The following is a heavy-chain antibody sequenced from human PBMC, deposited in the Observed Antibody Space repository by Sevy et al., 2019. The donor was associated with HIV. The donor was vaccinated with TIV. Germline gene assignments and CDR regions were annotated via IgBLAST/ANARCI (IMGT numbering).Heavy chain of an antibody. D-gene: IGHD2-2*01. Sequence: ASVKVSCKASGYTFTSYYMHWVRQAPGQGLEWMGIINPSGGSTSYAQKFQGRVTMTRDTSTSTVYMELSSLRSEDTAGYYCARNDIVVVPAALLPDYYYYYYMDVWGKGTTVTVSS. CDR1: GYTFTSYY. CDR2: INPSGGST. CDR3: ARNDIVVVPAALLPDYYYYYYMDV. V-gene: IGHV1-46*01. J-gene: IGHJ6*03.